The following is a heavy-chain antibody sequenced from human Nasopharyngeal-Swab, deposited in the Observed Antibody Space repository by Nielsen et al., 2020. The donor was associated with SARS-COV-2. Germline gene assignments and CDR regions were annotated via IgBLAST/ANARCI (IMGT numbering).Heavy chain of an antibody. CDR1: GFTFSGYT. V-gene: IGHV3-21*01. Sequence: GESLKISCVASGFTFSGYTMNWVRQAPGKGLEWISSISSTTPYIYYADSVKGRFTIFRDNAKNSLYLQMNFLRVEDTAMYYCARDTGGPPNYFDPWGQGTLVTVSS. CDR2: ISSTTPYI. CDR3: ARDTGGPPNYFDP. D-gene: IGHD1-7*01. J-gene: IGHJ5*02.